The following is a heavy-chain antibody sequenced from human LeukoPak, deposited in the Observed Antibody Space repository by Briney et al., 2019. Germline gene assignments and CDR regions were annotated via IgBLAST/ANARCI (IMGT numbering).Heavy chain of an antibody. Sequence: PSETLSLTCTVSGYSISSGYHWGWIRQPPGKGLEWFGSGSHSGSTYYNPSLKSRVTISLDTSKNQFSLKLSSVTAADTAVYYCARGYSGYGPFDYWGQGTLVTVSS. CDR2: GSHSGST. J-gene: IGHJ4*02. CDR3: ARGYSGYGPFDY. V-gene: IGHV4-38-2*02. CDR1: GYSISSGYH. D-gene: IGHD5-12*01.